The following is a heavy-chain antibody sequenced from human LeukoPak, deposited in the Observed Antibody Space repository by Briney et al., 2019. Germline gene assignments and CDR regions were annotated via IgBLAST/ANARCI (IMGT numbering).Heavy chain of an antibody. CDR3: ARTGSRRASDF. D-gene: IGHD3-10*01. J-gene: IGHJ3*01. CDR2: ISSSGTTI. CDR1: GFTFSSYE. V-gene: IGHV3-48*03. Sequence: KSGGSLRLSCAASGFTFSSYEMNWVRQAPGKGLEWVSYISSSGTTIHYADSVKGRFTISRDNAKNSLYLQMNSLRAEDTALYYCARTGSRRASDFWGQGTMVTVSS.